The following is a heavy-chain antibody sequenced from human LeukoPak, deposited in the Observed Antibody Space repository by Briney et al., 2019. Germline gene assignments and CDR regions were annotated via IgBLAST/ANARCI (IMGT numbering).Heavy chain of an antibody. V-gene: IGHV3-23*01. CDR2: FSGSGGNT. CDR1: GFAFKNAW. Sequence: GGSLRLSCAASGFAFKNAWMSWVRQAPGKGLEWVSTFSGSGGNTYYADSVKGRFTISRDNSKNTLYLQMNSLRAEDTAVYYCAKSGLNRFDYWGQGTLVTVSS. J-gene: IGHJ4*02. D-gene: IGHD2-15*01. CDR3: AKSGLNRFDY.